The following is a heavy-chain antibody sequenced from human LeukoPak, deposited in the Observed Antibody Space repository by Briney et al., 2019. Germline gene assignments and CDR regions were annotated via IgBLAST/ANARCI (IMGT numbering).Heavy chain of an antibody. D-gene: IGHD3-3*01. J-gene: IGHJ4*02. CDR2: ITGSGGDT. V-gene: IGHV3-23*01. CDR1: GFTFNNYA. Sequence: GGSLRLSCAASGFTFNNYAMSWVRQAPGRGLEWVSAITGSGGDTYHADSVRGRFTISRDNSKNTLYLQMNSLRAEDTALYYCAKGSRDSRPYYFDFWGQEILGTVSS. CDR3: AKGSRDSRPYYFDF.